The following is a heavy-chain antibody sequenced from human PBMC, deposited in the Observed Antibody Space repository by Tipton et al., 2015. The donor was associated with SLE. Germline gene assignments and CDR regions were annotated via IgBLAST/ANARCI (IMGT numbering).Heavy chain of an antibody. V-gene: IGHV4-4*07. D-gene: IGHD5-24*01. Sequence: TLSLTCTVSGDSLSTNYWNWIRQPAGKGLEWIGRVSISGNTNYNPSLKSRVTMSLDTSKNQLSLELTSVTAADTAVYYCAREALYLSTIPDAFHFWGQGTSVTVSS. CDR2: VSISGNT. J-gene: IGHJ3*01. CDR1: GDSLSTNY. CDR3: AREALYLSTIPDAFHF.